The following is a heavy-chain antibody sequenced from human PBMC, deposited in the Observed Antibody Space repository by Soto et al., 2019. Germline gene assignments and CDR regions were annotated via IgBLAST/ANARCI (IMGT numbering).Heavy chain of an antibody. J-gene: IGHJ4*02. V-gene: IGHV1-46*01. Sequence: QVQLVQSGAEVKKPGASVKVSCKASGYTFTSYYMHWVRQAPGQGLEWMGIINPSGGSTSYAQKFPGRVTITMDTSTSSVYMELSSLRSEDTAVYYCARREGTEISFDYWGQGTLVTVSS. CDR2: INPSGGST. D-gene: IGHD1-1*01. CDR1: GYTFTSYY. CDR3: ARREGTEISFDY.